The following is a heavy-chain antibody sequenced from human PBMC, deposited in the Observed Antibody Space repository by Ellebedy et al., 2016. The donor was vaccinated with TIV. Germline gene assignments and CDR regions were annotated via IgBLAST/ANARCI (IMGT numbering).Heavy chain of an antibody. V-gene: IGHV3-23*01. J-gene: IGHJ6*02. CDR1: GFTFSNYA. Sequence: PGGSLRLSCAASGFTFSNYAMSWVRQAPGKGLEWVSGTSGGTTYYVDSMKGRFTISRDNSKNTLYLQMNSLRAEDTAVYYCARYCSGGSCLSTGCYYGMDVWGQGTTVTVSS. D-gene: IGHD2-15*01. CDR2: TSGGTT. CDR3: ARYCSGGSCLSTGCYYGMDV.